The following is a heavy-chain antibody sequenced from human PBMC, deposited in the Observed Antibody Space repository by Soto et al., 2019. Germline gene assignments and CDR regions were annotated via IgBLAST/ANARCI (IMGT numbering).Heavy chain of an antibody. J-gene: IGHJ4*02. CDR1: GFTFSSYV. D-gene: IGHD7-27*01. Sequence: QVQLVESGGGVVQPGRSLRLSCAASGFTFSSYVMHWVRQAPGKGLEWVAVISYDGSNKYYADSVKGRFTISRDNSKNTLYLQMNSLRAEDTAVYYCARDELGIVRSRAYFDYWGQGTLVTVSS. CDR2: ISYDGSNK. CDR3: ARDELGIVRSRAYFDY. V-gene: IGHV3-30-3*01.